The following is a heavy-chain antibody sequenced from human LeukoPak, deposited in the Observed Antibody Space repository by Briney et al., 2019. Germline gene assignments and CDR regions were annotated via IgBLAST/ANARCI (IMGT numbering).Heavy chain of an antibody. D-gene: IGHD3-3*01. J-gene: IGHJ5*02. CDR2: IYPGDSDT. CDR3: ARQYDFWSGWFDP. CDR1: GCSFTSYW. V-gene: IGHV5-51*01. Sequence: GESLKISCKGSGCSFTSYWIGWVRQMPGKGLEWMGIIYPGDSDTRYSPSFQGQVTISADKSISTAYLQWSSLKASDTAMYYCARQYDFWSGWFDPWGQGTLVTVSS.